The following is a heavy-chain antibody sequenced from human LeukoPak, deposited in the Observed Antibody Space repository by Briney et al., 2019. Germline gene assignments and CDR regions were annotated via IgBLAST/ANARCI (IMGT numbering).Heavy chain of an antibody. CDR1: GFTFSSYA. Sequence: GGSLRLSCAASGFTFSSYAMSWVRQAPGKGLEWVSAISGSGGSTYYADSVKGRFTISRDNSKNTLYLQMNSLSVEDTAVYFCARDPGAFPYFFDCWGQGTLVTVSS. CDR3: ARDPGAFPYFFDC. CDR2: ISGSGGST. D-gene: IGHD4/OR15-4a*01. V-gene: IGHV3-23*01. J-gene: IGHJ4*02.